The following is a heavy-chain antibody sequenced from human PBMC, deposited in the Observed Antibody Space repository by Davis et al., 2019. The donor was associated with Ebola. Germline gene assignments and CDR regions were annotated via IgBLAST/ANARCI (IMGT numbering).Heavy chain of an antibody. D-gene: IGHD2-15*01. V-gene: IGHV1-69*13. CDR1: GYTFTSYA. Sequence: SVKVSCKASGYTFTSYAISWLRQAPGQGLEWMGGIIPIFGTANYAQKFQGRVTITADESTSTAYMELSSLRSEDTAVYYCARAGSTGGSNPLGYWGQGTLVTVSS. J-gene: IGHJ4*02. CDR3: ARAGSTGGSNPLGY. CDR2: IIPIFGTA.